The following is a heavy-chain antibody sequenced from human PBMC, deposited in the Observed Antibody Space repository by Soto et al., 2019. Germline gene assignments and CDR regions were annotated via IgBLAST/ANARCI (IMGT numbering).Heavy chain of an antibody. V-gene: IGHV2-5*02. CDR3: AHAGDFDLLSFDR. Sequence: QITLKESGPPLVRPAQTLTLTCAFSGFSLTTTRMGVAWIRQPPWKALEWLALIYWDDDKRYSPSLKNRLTVSKDTSTNRVVLTITNISPDDTGTYFCAHAGDFDLLSFDRWGPGTLVTVSS. CDR2: IYWDDDK. J-gene: IGHJ4*02. D-gene: IGHD2-15*01. CDR1: GFSLTTTRMG.